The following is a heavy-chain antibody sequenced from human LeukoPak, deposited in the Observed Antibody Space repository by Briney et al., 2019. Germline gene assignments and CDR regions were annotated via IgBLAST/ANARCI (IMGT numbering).Heavy chain of an antibody. V-gene: IGHV4-59*01. Sequence: PSETLSLTCTVSGGSISSYYWSWIRQPPGKGLEWIGYIYYSGSTNYNPSLKSRVTISVDTSKNQFSLKLSSVTAADTAVYYCARGVRGARNWFDPWGQGTLVTVSS. CDR1: GGSISSYY. D-gene: IGHD3-10*01. J-gene: IGHJ5*02. CDR3: ARGVRGARNWFDP. CDR2: IYYSGST.